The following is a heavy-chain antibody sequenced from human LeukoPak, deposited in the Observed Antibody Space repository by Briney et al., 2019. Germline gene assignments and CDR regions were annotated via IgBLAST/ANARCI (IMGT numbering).Heavy chain of an antibody. CDR1: GFTFSSYA. J-gene: IGHJ4*02. CDR2: ISGSGGSA. Sequence: GGSLRLSCAASGFTFSSYAMSWVRQAPGKGLEWVSAISGSGGSAYYAASVKGRFTISRDNSKNTLYLQMNSLRAEDTAVYYCAKGPSPLSTTVTILDYWGQGTLVTVSS. D-gene: IGHD4-17*01. V-gene: IGHV3-23*01. CDR3: AKGPSPLSTTVTILDY.